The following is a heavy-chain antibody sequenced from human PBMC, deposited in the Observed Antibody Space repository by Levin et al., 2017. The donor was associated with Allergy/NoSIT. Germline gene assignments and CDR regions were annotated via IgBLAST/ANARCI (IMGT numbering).Heavy chain of an antibody. CDR3: ARDGYNWNDSRTYYYYGMDV. V-gene: IGHV3-48*01. J-gene: IGHJ6*02. CDR2: ISSSSSTI. D-gene: IGHD1-1*01. Sequence: GGSLRLSCAASGFTFSSYSMNWVRQAPGKGLEWVSYISSSSSTIYYADSVKGRFTISRDNAKNSLYLQMNSLRAEDTAVYYCARDGYNWNDSRTYYYYGMDVWGQGTTVTVSS. CDR1: GFTFSSYS.